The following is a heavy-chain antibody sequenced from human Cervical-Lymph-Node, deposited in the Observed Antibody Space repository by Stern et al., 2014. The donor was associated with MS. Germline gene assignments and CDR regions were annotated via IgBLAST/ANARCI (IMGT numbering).Heavy chain of an antibody. Sequence: QVQLQESGPGLVKPSQTLSLTCTVSGGSISSGGYYWSWIRQHPGKGLEWIGYIYYSGRTYYNPSLKSLVTISVDTSKNQFSLMLSSVTAADTAVYYCARAPYYYDSIGYYLSAFDIWGQGTMVTVSS. CDR2: IYYSGRT. V-gene: IGHV4-31*01. CDR3: ARAPYYYDSIGYYLSAFDI. J-gene: IGHJ3*02. D-gene: IGHD3-22*01. CDR1: GGSISSGGYY.